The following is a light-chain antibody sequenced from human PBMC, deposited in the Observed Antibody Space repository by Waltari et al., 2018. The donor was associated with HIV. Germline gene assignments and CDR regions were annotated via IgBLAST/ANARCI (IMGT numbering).Light chain of an antibody. CDR3: NSRDTGGGHFVI. CDR1: SLKTYY. Sequence: SSGLTQDPVVFVTLGQTVPMKCQGDSLKTYYASWYQWRPGHGPVVAFFGKDKRPSGIPDRCSASTSGDTATLTINAVQAEDEADYYCNSRDTGGGHFVIFGGGTKLTVL. CDR2: GKD. J-gene: IGLJ2*01. V-gene: IGLV3-19*01.